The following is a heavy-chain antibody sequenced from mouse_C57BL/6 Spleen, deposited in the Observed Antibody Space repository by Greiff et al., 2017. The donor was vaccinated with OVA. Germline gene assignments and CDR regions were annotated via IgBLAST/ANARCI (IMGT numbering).Heavy chain of an antibody. CDR1: GYTFTSYW. J-gene: IGHJ2*01. CDR3: AYYSNLLNFDY. D-gene: IGHD2-5*01. CDR2: IHPNSGST. Sequence: QVHVKQSGAELVKPGASVKLSCKASGYTFTSYWMHWVKQRPGQGLEWIGMIHPNSGSTNYNEKFKSKATLTVDKSSSTAYMQLSSLTSEDSAVYYCAYYSNLLNFDYWGQGTTLTVSS. V-gene: IGHV1-64*01.